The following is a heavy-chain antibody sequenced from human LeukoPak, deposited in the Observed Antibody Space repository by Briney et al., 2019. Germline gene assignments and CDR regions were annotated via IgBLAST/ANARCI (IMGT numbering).Heavy chain of an antibody. D-gene: IGHD2-2*01. CDR2: IRGRGGST. Sequence: GGSLRLSCSASGFTFISYAMSGVRQGPGKGLEWASAIRGRGGSTYYADYVKGRFTTSRDNSKNTLYLQMNSLRAEDTAVYYCAKAYLPYQYYFYYWGQGTLVTVSS. CDR3: AKAYLPYQYYFYY. V-gene: IGHV3-23*01. CDR1: GFTFISYA. J-gene: IGHJ4*02.